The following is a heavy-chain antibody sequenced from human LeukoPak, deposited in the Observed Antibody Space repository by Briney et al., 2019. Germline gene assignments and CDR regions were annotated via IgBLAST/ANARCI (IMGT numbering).Heavy chain of an antibody. D-gene: IGHD5-24*01. CDR3: AGRDGYNYGY. Sequence: SETLSLSCTVSGYSISSGYYWGWIRQPPGKRLEWVGSIHSSGNTYYNPTLKSRVTISVDTSKTQFSLKLSSVTAADTAVYYCAGRDGYNYGYWGQGTLVTVSS. J-gene: IGHJ4*02. CDR2: IHSSGNT. CDR1: GYSISSGYY. V-gene: IGHV4-38-2*02.